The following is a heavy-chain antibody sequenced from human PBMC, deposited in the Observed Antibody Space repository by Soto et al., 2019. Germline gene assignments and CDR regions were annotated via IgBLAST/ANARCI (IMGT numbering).Heavy chain of an antibody. J-gene: IGHJ4*02. CDR2: INSNGDST. Sequence: GGSLRLSCVASGFTFSRYVMSWVRQAPGKGLEWVSTINSNGDSTYYADYVKGRFTISRDNSRNSLYLQVNSLRAEDTAVYYCAMVPDLDYCSRTSCLYYFDYWGQGALVTVSS. V-gene: IGHV3-23*01. CDR3: AMVPDLDYCSRTSCLYYFDY. CDR1: GFTFSRYV. D-gene: IGHD2-2*01.